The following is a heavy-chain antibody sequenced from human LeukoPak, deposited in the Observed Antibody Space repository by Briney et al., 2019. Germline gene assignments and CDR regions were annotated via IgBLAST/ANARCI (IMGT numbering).Heavy chain of an antibody. V-gene: IGHV3-74*01. Sequence: GGSLRLSCGAHLLPFLNYWMHWVRQAPGKGLMWVSRINGDGSTTSYVDSVKGRFTISRDNDKNTLYLQIDSRREEDTAVYHCGSIAYGRINNAPFDYWGQGTLVIVSS. CDR3: GSIAYGRINNAPFDY. D-gene: IGHD4-23*01. CDR1: LLPFLNYW. CDR2: INGDGSTT. J-gene: IGHJ4*02.